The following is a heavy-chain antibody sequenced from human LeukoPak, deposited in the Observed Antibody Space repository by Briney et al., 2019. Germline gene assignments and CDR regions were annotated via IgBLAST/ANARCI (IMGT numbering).Heavy chain of an antibody. V-gene: IGHV1-46*01. J-gene: IGHJ4*02. Sequence: ASVKVSCTASGYTVTSYYMHWVRQPPGQGLEWVGIINPSGGSTSYAQQFQGRVTMTRDTSTSTLYLMLSSLSSEDTAGYYCARDAANYYDSSGYYHYGGAYWGQGTLVTVSS. CDR2: INPSGGST. CDR3: ARDAANYYDSSGYYHYGGAY. D-gene: IGHD3-22*01. CDR1: GYTVTSYY.